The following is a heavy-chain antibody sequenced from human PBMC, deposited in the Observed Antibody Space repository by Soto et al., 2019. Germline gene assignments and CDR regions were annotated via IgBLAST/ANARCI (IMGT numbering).Heavy chain of an antibody. CDR1: GFTVSSNY. Sequence: PGGSLRLSCAASGFTVSSNYMSWVRQAPGKGLEWVSVIYSGGSTYYADSVKGRFTISRDNSKNTLYLQMNSLRAEDTAVYYCARQTVNNHYYYYGMDVWGQGTSVTLSS. CDR2: IYSGGST. J-gene: IGHJ6*02. CDR3: ARQTVNNHYYYYGMDV. D-gene: IGHD4-4*01. V-gene: IGHV3-53*01.